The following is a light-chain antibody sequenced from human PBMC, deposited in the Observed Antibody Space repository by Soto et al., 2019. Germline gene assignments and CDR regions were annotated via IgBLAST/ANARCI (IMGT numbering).Light chain of an antibody. V-gene: IGLV2-14*01. Sequence: QSVLTQPASVSGSPGQSITISCTGTSSDVGGYNYVSWYQQHPGKAPKLLIYDVSNRPSGVSNRFSGSKSGNTASLTISGLQAEDAADYFCSSYTISSTYVFGTGTKVTVL. J-gene: IGLJ1*01. CDR2: DVS. CDR3: SSYTISSTYV. CDR1: SSDVGGYNY.